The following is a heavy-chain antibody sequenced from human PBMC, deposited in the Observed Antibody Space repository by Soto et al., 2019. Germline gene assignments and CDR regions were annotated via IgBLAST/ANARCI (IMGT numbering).Heavy chain of an antibody. CDR3: ALGGVADWFDP. V-gene: IGHV3-23*01. J-gene: IGHJ5*02. CDR2: ISGGVGNT. D-gene: IGHD3-3*01. CDR1: GFTFRSYS. Sequence: GGSLRLSCAASGFTFRSYSMSWVRQAPGKGLKWVSSISGGVGNTYYVDSVKGRFTISRDNSKNTLFLQINSLRADDTTVYYCALGGVADWFDPWGHGTLVTFS.